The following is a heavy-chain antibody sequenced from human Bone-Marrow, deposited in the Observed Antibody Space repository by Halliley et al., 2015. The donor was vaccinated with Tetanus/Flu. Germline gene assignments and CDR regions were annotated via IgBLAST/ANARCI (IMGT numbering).Heavy chain of an antibody. CDR3: ARGYSERSVLPSGGFDY. D-gene: IGHD1-26*01. Sequence: ISDYNGFSNYARKFQGRVTLTTDPSTATAYMELRNLRSDDTAVYYCARGYSERSVLPSGGFDYWGQGTQVTVSS. J-gene: IGHJ4*02. V-gene: IGHV1-18*01. CDR2: ISDYNGFS.